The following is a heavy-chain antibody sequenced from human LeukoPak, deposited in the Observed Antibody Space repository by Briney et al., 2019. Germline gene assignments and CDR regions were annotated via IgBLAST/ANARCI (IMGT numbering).Heavy chain of an antibody. J-gene: IGHJ4*02. Sequence: EGSLRLSCTASGFTFSDFHMSWIRQAPGKGLEWVSHISGSGYAIHHPGSVKGRFTISRDNAKNSLYLQMNSLRVEDTAVYYCARLSGTYSRGGDHWGQGTLVTVSS. CDR2: ISGSGYAI. CDR1: GFTFSDFH. CDR3: ARLSGTYSRGGDH. D-gene: IGHD1-26*01. V-gene: IGHV3-11*01.